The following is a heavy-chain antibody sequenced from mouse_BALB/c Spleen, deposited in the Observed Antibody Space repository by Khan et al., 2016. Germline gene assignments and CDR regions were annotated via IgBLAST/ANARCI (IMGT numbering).Heavy chain of an antibody. CDR2: ISYDGSN. D-gene: IGHD2-1*01. CDR3: ARVDGNYWYFDV. Sequence: EVQLQESGPGLVKPSQSLSLTCSVTGYSITSGYYWNWIRQFPGNKLEWMGYISYDGSNNYNPSLKNRISITRDPSKKQFFLKLNSVTTEDTATYYCARVDGNYWYFDVWGAGTTVTVSS. V-gene: IGHV3-6*02. J-gene: IGHJ1*01. CDR1: GYSITSGYY.